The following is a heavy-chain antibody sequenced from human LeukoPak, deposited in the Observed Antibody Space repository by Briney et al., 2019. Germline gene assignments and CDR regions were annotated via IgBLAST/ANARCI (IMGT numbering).Heavy chain of an antibody. V-gene: IGHV3-74*01. Sequence: GGSLRLSCAASRFNVNNYWMHWVRLAPGKGQVWVSRINEDGRVTSYAGSVRGRFTISRDSVENTLHLQMNSLRAEDTAVYYCVKDFGGNSDYWGQGTLVTVSS. D-gene: IGHD4-23*01. CDR3: VKDFGGNSDY. J-gene: IGHJ4*02. CDR1: RFNVNNYW. CDR2: INEDGRVT.